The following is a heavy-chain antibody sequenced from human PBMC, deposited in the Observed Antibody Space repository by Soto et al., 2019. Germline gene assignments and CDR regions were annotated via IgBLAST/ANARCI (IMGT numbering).Heavy chain of an antibody. D-gene: IGHD3-22*01. CDR3: AREELIQLTTFYPKLFDY. Sequence: QVQLVESGGGVVQPGRSLRLSCAASGFTFSSYAMHWVRQAPGKGLEWVAVISYDGSNKYYADSVKGRFTISRDNSKNTLYLQMNSLRAEDTAVYYYAREELIQLTTFYPKLFDYWGQGTLVTVSS. CDR2: ISYDGSNK. V-gene: IGHV3-30-3*01. J-gene: IGHJ4*02. CDR1: GFTFSSYA.